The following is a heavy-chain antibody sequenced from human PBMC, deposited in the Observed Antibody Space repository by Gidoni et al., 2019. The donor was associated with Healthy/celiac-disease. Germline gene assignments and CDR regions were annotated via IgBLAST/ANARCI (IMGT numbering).Heavy chain of an antibody. CDR3: ARDRILEWLLPFDY. J-gene: IGHJ4*02. Sequence: EVQLVESGGGLVKPGGSLRLSCAASGFTFSSYSMNWVRQAPGKGLEWVSSISSSSSYIYYADSVKGRFTISRDNAKNSLYLQMNSLRAEDTAVYYCARDRILEWLLPFDYWGQGTLVTVSS. D-gene: IGHD3-3*01. CDR1: GFTFSSYS. CDR2: ISSSSSYI. V-gene: IGHV3-21*01.